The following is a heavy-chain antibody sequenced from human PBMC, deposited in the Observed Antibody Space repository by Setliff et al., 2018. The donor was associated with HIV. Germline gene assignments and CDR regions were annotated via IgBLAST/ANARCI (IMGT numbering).Heavy chain of an antibody. CDR3: ARDRHSSGLGSYGP. CDR1: GGSFGVYR. CDR2: IDSSGTT. Sequence: SETLSLTCTISGGSFGVYRWSWIRQSAGRGLEWIGRIDSSGTTDYKPSLEGRVAISVDTSRNQFSLRVTSVTAADTAVYFCARDRHSSGLGSYGPWGPGILVTVSS. J-gene: IGHJ5*02. V-gene: IGHV4-4*07. D-gene: IGHD3-10*01.